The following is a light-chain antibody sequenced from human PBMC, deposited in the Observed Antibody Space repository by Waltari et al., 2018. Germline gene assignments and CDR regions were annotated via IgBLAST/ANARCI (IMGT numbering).Light chain of an antibody. Sequence: QPELTQSPSASASLGASVKLTCILSSGHSSYAIAWHQQQPQKGPRYLMKLNSDGSHNKGDEIPDRFSGSSSGAERYLTISSLQSEDEADYYCQTWGTGTHVVFGGGTKLTVL. CDR1: SGHSSYA. CDR3: QTWGTGTHVV. CDR2: LNSDGSH. J-gene: IGLJ2*01. V-gene: IGLV4-69*01.